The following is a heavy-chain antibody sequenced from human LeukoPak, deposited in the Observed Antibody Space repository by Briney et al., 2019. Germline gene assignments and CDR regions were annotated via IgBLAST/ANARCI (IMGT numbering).Heavy chain of an antibody. V-gene: IGHV1-18*01. Sequence: ASVKVSCKASGYTFTSYGISWVRQAPGQGLEWMGWISAYNGNTNYAQKLQGRVTMTTDTSTSTAYMELRSLRSDDTAVYYCARDVVLMVYAIPDAFDIWGQGTMVTVSS. J-gene: IGHJ3*02. CDR2: ISAYNGNT. CDR1: GYTFTSYG. CDR3: ARDVVLMVYAIPDAFDI. D-gene: IGHD2-8*01.